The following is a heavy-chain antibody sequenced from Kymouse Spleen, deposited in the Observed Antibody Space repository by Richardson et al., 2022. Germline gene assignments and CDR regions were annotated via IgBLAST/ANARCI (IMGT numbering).Heavy chain of an antibody. J-gene: IGHJ4*02. CDR1: GFTFSSYW. CDR2: IKQDGSEK. D-gene: IGHD3-10*01. Sequence: EVQLVESGGGLVQPGGSLRLSCAASGFTFSSYWMSWVRQAPGKGLEWVANIKQDGSEKYYVDSVKGRFTISRDNAKNSLYLQMNSLRAEDTAVYYCAREYYYGSAYFDYWGQGTLVTVSS. V-gene: IGHV3-7*01. CDR3: AREYYYGSAYFDY.